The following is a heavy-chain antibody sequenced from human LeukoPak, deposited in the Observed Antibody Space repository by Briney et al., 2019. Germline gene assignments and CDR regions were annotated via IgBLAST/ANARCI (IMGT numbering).Heavy chain of an antibody. D-gene: IGHD5-18*01. V-gene: IGHV3-7*04. Sequence: GGSLRLSCAASGFTFSSYWMSWVRQAPGKGLEWVAKIKQDGSEKYYVDSVKGRFTLSRDNAKNSLYLQMNSLRAEDTAVYYCARGSGLPRYYYYYGMDVWGQGTTVTVSS. CDR3: ARGSGLPRYYYYYGMDV. J-gene: IGHJ6*02. CDR1: GFTFSSYW. CDR2: IKQDGSEK.